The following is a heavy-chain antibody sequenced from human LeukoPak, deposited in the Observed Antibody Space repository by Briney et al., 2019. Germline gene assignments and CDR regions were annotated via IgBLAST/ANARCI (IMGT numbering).Heavy chain of an antibody. CDR2: ISSSGSTI. CDR3: AKDPIAAGKARRFDY. V-gene: IGHV3-48*03. CDR1: GFTFSSYE. D-gene: IGHD6-13*01. Sequence: GGSLRLSCAASGFTFSSYEMNWVRQAPGKGLEWVSYISSSGSTIYYADSVKGRFTISRDNAKNSLYLQMNSLRAEDTAVYYCAKDPIAAGKARRFDYWGQGTLVTVSS. J-gene: IGHJ4*02.